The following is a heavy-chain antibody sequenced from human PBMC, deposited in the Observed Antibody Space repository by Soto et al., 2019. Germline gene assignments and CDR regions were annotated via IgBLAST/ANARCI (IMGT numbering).Heavy chain of an antibody. CDR3: ARSYYDFWSGYYTGPIYYYYGMEV. J-gene: IGHJ6*02. CDR1: GYTFTSYY. D-gene: IGHD3-3*01. V-gene: IGHV1-46*01. CDR2: INPSGGST. Sequence: GASVKVSCKASGYTFTSYYMHWVRQAPGQGLEWMGIINPSGGSTSYAQKFQGRVTMTRDTSTSTVYMELSSLRSEDTAVYYCARSYYDFWSGYYTGPIYYYYGMEVWGQGTTVTVSS.